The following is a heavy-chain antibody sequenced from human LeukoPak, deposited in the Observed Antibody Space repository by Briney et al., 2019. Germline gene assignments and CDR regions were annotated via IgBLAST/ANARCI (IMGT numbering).Heavy chain of an antibody. V-gene: IGHV3-23*01. J-gene: IGHJ3*02. CDR2: ISGSGGST. Sequence: GGSLRLSCAASGFTFSSYAMSWVRQAPGKGLEWVSAISGSGGSTYYADSVKGRFTISRDNSKNTLYLQMNSLRAEDTAVYYCAKGSSGRGSIAAAGTLGAFDIWGQGTMVTVSS. D-gene: IGHD6-13*01. CDR1: GFTFSSYA. CDR3: AKGSSGRGSIAAAGTLGAFDI.